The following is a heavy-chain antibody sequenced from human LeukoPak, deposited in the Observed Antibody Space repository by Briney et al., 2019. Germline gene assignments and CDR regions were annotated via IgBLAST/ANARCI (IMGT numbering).Heavy chain of an antibody. Sequence: GSLRLSCAASGFTFSTDAMTWVRQAPGKGLQWVSAISGSGGSTYYGDSVKGRFTISRDNSKNMMYLQMNSPRVEDTAVYYCARDSSGWSKNYWGQGTLVTVSS. CDR1: GFTFSTDA. CDR2: ISGSGGST. CDR3: ARDSSGWSKNY. V-gene: IGHV3-23*01. D-gene: IGHD6-19*01. J-gene: IGHJ4*02.